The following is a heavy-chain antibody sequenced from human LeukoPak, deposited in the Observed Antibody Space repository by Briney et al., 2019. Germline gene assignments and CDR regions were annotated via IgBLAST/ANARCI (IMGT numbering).Heavy chain of an antibody. CDR2: IKQDGSEK. CDR3: ARNGFDDSSGYSLRRFDD. D-gene: IGHD3-22*01. Sequence: GGSLRLSCAASGFTFSSYWMIWVRQAPGKGLEWVASIKQDGSEKYSVDSVKGRFTISRDNAKNSLYLQMNSLRAEDTAVYYCARNGFDDSSGYSLRRFDDWGQGTLVTVSS. V-gene: IGHV3-7*01. CDR1: GFTFSSYW. J-gene: IGHJ4*02.